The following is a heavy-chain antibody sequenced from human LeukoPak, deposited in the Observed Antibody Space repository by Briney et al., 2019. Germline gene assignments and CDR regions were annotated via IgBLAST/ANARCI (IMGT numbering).Heavy chain of an antibody. Sequence: GASVKVSCKASGGTFSSYAISWVRQAPGQGLEWMGGIIPIFGTANYAQKFQGRVTITADKSTSTAYMELSSLRSEDTAVYYCASTMVRGVIINRYYYMDVWGKGTTVTVSS. CDR1: GGTFSSYA. CDR2: IIPIFGTA. J-gene: IGHJ6*03. V-gene: IGHV1-69*06. D-gene: IGHD3-10*01. CDR3: ASTMVRGVIINRYYYMDV.